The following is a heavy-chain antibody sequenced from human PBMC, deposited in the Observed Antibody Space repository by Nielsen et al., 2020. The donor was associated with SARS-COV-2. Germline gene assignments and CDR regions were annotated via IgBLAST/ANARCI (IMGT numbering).Heavy chain of an antibody. CDR1: GFTFSSYV. D-gene: IGHD3-10*01. J-gene: IGHJ6*02. V-gene: IGHV3-23*01. CDR2: ISTSGSGT. CDR3: AKGDSRLSWFGELALYYHYYGMDV. Sequence: GESLKISCAASGFTFSSYVMTWVRQAPGKGLEWVSSISTSGSGTYYADSVKGRFTISRDNSKNTLYLEMNSLRVEDTALYYCAKGDSRLSWFGELALYYHYYGMDVWGQGTTVTVSS.